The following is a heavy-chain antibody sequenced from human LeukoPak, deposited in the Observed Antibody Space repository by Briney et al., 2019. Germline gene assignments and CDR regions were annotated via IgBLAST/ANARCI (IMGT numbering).Heavy chain of an antibody. J-gene: IGHJ3*02. CDR1: GFTFSSYA. D-gene: IGHD3-22*01. Sequence: PGGSLRLSCAPSGFTFSSYAMSWARQAPGKGLEWVAVISGGGSGTYYADSVRGRFTISRDNSKNTVYLQMNSLRAEDTAIYYCAKAVGSSGYFSRDAFDIWGQGTMVTVSS. V-gene: IGHV3-23*01. CDR2: ISGGGSGT. CDR3: AKAVGSSGYFSRDAFDI.